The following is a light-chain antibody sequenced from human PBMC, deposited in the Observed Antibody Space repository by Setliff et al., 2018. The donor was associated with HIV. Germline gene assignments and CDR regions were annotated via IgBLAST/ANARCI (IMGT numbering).Light chain of an antibody. J-gene: IGLJ2*01. CDR2: DVN. CDR3: SSYTSSGSV. Sequence: QSVLTQPASVSGSPGQSITISCTGTSTDVGGYDYVSWYQHHTGKAPKLIIYDVNNRPSGVSDRFSGSKSGNTASLTISGLQADDEAHYYCSSYTSSGSVFGGGTKVTVL. CDR1: STDVGGYDY. V-gene: IGLV2-14*01.